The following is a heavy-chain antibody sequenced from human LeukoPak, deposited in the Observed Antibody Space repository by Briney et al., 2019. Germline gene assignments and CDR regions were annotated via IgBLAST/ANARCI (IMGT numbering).Heavy chain of an antibody. Sequence: GGSLRLSCAASGFTFSSYAMMWVRQAPGKGLDWVSTISVSGVSPNYADSVKGRFTISRDNSKNTLFLQMNSLRAEDTALYYCAKGLREYDFWSGYATWGQGTLVTVSS. V-gene: IGHV3-23*01. CDR1: GFTFSSYA. CDR2: ISVSGVSP. J-gene: IGHJ5*02. CDR3: AKGLREYDFWSGYAT. D-gene: IGHD3-3*01.